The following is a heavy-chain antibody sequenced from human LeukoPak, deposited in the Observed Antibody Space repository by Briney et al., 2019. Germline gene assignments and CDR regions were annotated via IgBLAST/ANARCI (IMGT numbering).Heavy chain of an antibody. D-gene: IGHD4-11*01. CDR3: ARTTSFTASDYDY. J-gene: IGHJ4*02. CDR1: GYTFTSYH. Sequence: ASVKVSCKTSGYTFTSYHINWVGQATGQGLEWMGWMNPNSGDRGYAQKLQGRLSITRDTSISTVYMELSSLRSEDTAVYFCARTTSFTASDYDYWGQGTLVTVSS. CDR2: MNPNSGDR. V-gene: IGHV1-8*03.